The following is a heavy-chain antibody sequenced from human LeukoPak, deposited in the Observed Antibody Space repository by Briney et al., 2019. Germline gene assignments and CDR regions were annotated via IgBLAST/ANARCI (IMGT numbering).Heavy chain of an antibody. CDR3: ARRGPPIDY. D-gene: IGHD1-26*01. V-gene: IGHV1-46*01. CDR2: INPSDGST. CDR1: GYTFSIYY. Sequence: ASVKLSCKASGYTFSIYYVHWVRQAPGQGLEWMGIINPSDGSTNYAQKFQGRVTMTRDTSMNTVYMELSSLRSEDTAVYYCARRGPPIDYWGQGILVTVSS. J-gene: IGHJ4*02.